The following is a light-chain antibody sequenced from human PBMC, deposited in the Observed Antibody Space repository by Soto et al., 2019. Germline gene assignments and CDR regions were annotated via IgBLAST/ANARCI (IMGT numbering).Light chain of an antibody. CDR2: GAS. J-gene: IGKJ1*01. Sequence: EIVLTQSPGTLSLSPGERATLSCRASQSVSNNYLAWYQQKPGQAPRLLIYGASNRATGIPDRFSVSGSGTYFTLTISRLEPEDFAVYYCQQDGSSGTFGQGTKVEIK. CDR3: QQDGSSGT. CDR1: QSVSNNY. V-gene: IGKV3-20*01.